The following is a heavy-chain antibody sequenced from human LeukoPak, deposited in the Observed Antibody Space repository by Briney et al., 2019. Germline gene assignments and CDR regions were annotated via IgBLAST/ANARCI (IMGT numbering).Heavy chain of an antibody. CDR3: VKDINNWYEGLDF. CDR1: GFTFSSYA. CDR2: VSSNGGRT. V-gene: IGHV3-64D*06. Sequence: GGSLRLSCSASGFTFSSYAMHWVRPAPGKGLQYVSGVSSNGGRTYYADSVKGRFTISRDNSKNTLSLQMSSLGPEDTAVYYCVKDINNWYEGLDFWGQGTLVTVSS. D-gene: IGHD1-1*01. J-gene: IGHJ4*02.